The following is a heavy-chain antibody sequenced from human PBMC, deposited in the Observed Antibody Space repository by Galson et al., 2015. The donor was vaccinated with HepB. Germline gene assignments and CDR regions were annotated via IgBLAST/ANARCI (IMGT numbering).Heavy chain of an antibody. D-gene: IGHD4-17*01. CDR2: IVVGSGNT. CDR3: AAVDYGDYEYYFDY. J-gene: IGHJ4*02. CDR1: GFTFTSSA. V-gene: IGHV1-58*01. Sequence: CKASGFTFTSSAVQWVRQARGQRLEWIGWIVVGSGNTNYAQKFQERVTITRDMSTSTAYMELSSPRSEDTAVYYCAAVDYGDYEYYFDYWGQGTLVTVSS.